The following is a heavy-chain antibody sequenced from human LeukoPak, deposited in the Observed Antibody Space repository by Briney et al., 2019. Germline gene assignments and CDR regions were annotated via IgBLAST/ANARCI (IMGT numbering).Heavy chain of an antibody. CDR2: IYSGGDT. CDR1: GFTVSSNY. Sequence: GGSLRLSCAASGFTVSSNYMSWVRQAPGKGLEWVSVIYSGGDTYYAGSVRGRFTVSRDNSKNTLYLQMNSLRVDDTAVYYCGKLKSSGYLIEYWGQGTLVTVSS. D-gene: IGHD3-22*01. V-gene: IGHV3-53*01. CDR3: GKLKSSGYLIEY. J-gene: IGHJ4*02.